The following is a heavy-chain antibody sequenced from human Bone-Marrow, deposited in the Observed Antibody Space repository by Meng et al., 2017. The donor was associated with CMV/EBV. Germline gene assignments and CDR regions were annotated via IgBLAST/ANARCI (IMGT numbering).Heavy chain of an antibody. CDR2: ISGSGGST. J-gene: IGHJ6*02. CDR3: AKLDFWSGYYRGYYYYGMDV. V-gene: IGHV3-23*01. CDR1: GFTFSSYA. Sequence: GESLKISCAASGFTFSSYAMSWVRQAPGKGLEWVSAISGSGGSTYYADSVKGRFTISRDNSKNTLYLQMNSLRAEDTAVYYCAKLDFWSGYYRGYYYYGMDVWGRGTTVTVSS. D-gene: IGHD3-3*01.